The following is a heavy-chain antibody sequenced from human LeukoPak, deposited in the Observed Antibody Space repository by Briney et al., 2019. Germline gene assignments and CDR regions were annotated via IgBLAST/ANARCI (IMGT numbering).Heavy chain of an antibody. Sequence: GGSLRLSCAASGFNFSSYAMSWVRQAPGKGLEWVSTISGSGGSTYYADSVKGRFTISRGNSKYTLFLQMNSLRAEDTAVYYCARDPNGDYIGAFDMWGPGTMVTVSS. D-gene: IGHD4-17*01. V-gene: IGHV3-23*01. CDR3: ARDPNGDYIGAFDM. CDR2: ISGSGGST. J-gene: IGHJ3*02. CDR1: GFNFSSYA.